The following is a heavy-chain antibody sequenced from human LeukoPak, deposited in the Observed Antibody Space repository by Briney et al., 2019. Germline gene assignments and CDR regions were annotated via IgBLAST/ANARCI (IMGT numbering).Heavy chain of an antibody. CDR2: IYYSGST. CDR3: AREGPGSSGWSGAFDY. V-gene: IGHV4-59*01. Sequence: SETLSLTCTVSGGSISSYYWSWIRQPPGKGLEWIGYIYYSGSTNYNPSLKSRVTISVDTSKNQFSLKLSSVTAADTAVYYCAREGPGSSGWSGAFDYWGQGTLVTVSS. J-gene: IGHJ4*02. CDR1: GGSISSYY. D-gene: IGHD6-19*01.